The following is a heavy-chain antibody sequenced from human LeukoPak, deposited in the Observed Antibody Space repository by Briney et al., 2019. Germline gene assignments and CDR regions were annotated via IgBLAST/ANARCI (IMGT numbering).Heavy chain of an antibody. V-gene: IGHV3-66*02. Sequence: PGGSLRLSCAASGLTVSSNYMSWVRQAPGKGLEWVSVIYSDDSTYYADSVRGRFTISRDNSKNTLYLQMNSLRAEDTAVNYCARDGRVGATRLNIWGQGTMVTVSS. CDR2: IYSDDST. CDR3: ARDGRVGATRLNI. J-gene: IGHJ3*02. D-gene: IGHD1-26*01. CDR1: GLTVSSNY.